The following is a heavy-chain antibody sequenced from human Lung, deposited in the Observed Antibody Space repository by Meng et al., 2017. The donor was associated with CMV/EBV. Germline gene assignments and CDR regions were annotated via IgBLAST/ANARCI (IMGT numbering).Heavy chain of an antibody. CDR2: IRNRTRGGTT. CDR1: GFTFGDYA. D-gene: IGHD3-10*01. Sequence: SXKISCTASGFTFGDYAMTWVRQAPGKRLEWIGFIRNRTRGGTTEYAASVKGRFSILRDDSKSIAYLQMDSVKIEDTGVYFCARGSGSPEHWGKGTLVXVSS. CDR3: ARGSGSPEH. V-gene: IGHV3-49*04. J-gene: IGHJ1*01.